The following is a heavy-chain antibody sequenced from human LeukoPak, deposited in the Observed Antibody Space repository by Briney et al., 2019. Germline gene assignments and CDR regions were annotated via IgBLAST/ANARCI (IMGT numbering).Heavy chain of an antibody. V-gene: IGHV4-59*01. CDR3: ARVSVASADRGHFDY. Sequence: SESLSLTCTVSGCSISHYVLGWIRQPPGKGLDWIAYISYSGSDKYNPSLENPVTISIDTSKNQFSLRLTSMKSADSAVYYCARVSVASADRGHFDYWGQGTLVTASS. CDR1: GCSISHYV. J-gene: IGHJ4*02. D-gene: IGHD6-13*01. CDR2: ISYSGSD.